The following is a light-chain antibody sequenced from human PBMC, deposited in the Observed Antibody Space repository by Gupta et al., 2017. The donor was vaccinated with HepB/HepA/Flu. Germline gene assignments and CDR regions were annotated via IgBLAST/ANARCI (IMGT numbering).Light chain of an antibody. Sequence: QSVLTQPPSASGTPGQRVTISCSGSSPNIGSNTVSWYQQLPGTAPKLLIYSNNQRPSGVPDRFSGSKSGTSASLAISGLQSEDEADYYCAAWEDSLNGHVFGTGTKVTVL. J-gene: IGLJ1*01. CDR2: SNN. CDR1: SPNIGSNT. CDR3: AAWEDSLNGHV. V-gene: IGLV1-44*01.